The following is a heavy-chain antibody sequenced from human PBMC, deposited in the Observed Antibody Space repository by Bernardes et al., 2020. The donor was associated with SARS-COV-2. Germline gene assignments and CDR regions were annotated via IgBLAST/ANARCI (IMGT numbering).Heavy chain of an antibody. CDR2: ISGSAGST. D-gene: IGHD3-3*01. V-gene: IGHV3-23*01. CDR3: ANPGSKYNDFWSGYHAFDY. J-gene: IGHJ4*02. CDR1: GFTFRNYA. Sequence: GGSLRLSCATSGFTFRNYAMSWVRQAPGKGLEWVSAISGSAGSTSYADSVKGRFTVSRDNSKNTLYLQMNSLRAEDTAVYFCANPGSKYNDFWSGYHAFDYWGQGTLVIVSS.